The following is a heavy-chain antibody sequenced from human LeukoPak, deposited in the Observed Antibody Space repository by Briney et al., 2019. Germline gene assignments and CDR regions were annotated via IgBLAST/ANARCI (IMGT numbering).Heavy chain of an antibody. Sequence: GGSLRLACAASGFTFSTSTMSWVRLAPGKGLEWVSSLRGSSSYIYYAHSVKGRFTISRDNAKKSLCLQLDSLRAEDTAIYFCATEWALAQNWGQGTLVTVSS. D-gene: IGHD1-26*01. V-gene: IGHV3-21*01. CDR1: GFTFSTST. CDR3: ATEWALAQN. J-gene: IGHJ4*02. CDR2: LRGSSSYI.